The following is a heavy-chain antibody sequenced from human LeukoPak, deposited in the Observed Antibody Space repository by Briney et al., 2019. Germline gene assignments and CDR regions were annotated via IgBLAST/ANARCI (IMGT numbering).Heavy chain of an antibody. Sequence: ASVKVSCKASGGTFISYAISWVRQAPGQGLEWMGGIIPIFGTGNYAQKFQGRVTITADESTSTAYMELSSLRSEDTAVYYCARAGAVPAGYNWFDPWGQGTLVTVSS. CDR3: ARAGAVPAGYNWFDP. CDR2: IIPIFGTG. CDR1: GGTFISYA. J-gene: IGHJ5*02. D-gene: IGHD2-2*01. V-gene: IGHV1-69*13.